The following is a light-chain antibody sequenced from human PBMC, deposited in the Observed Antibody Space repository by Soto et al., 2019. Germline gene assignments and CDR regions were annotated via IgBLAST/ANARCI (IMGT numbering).Light chain of an antibody. CDR1: SSDVGSYNL. CDR3: CSYAGSSTVV. J-gene: IGLJ2*01. CDR2: EGS. Sequence: QSVLTQPASVSGSPGQSITISCTGTSSDVGSYNLVSWYQQHPGKAPKLMIYEGSKRPSGVSNRVSGSKSGNTASLTISGLQAEDEADYYCCSYAGSSTVVFGGGTKVTVL. V-gene: IGLV2-23*01.